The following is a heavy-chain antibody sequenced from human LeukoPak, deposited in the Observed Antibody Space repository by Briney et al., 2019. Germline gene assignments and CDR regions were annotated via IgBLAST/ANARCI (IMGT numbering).Heavy chain of an antibody. CDR3: ARSAARLRYYYAMDV. J-gene: IGHJ6*02. Sequence: GGSLRLSCAASGFTFSGYTMNWVRQAPGTGLEWVSSISSSSSYIYFADSVKGRFTISRHNSKNTLYLQMSSLRAEDTAVYFCARSAARLRYYYAMDVWGQGTTVTVCS. V-gene: IGHV3-21*04. CDR2: ISSSSSYI. D-gene: IGHD6-6*01. CDR1: GFTFSGYT.